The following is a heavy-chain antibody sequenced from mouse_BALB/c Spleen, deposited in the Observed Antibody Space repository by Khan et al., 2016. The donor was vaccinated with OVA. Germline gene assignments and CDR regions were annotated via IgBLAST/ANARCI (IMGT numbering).Heavy chain of an antibody. V-gene: IGHV2-6-7*01. CDR3: ARYEYDVGFDV. Sequence: QVQLKESGPGLVAPSQSLSITCTVSGFSLTGYGVNWVRQPPGKGLEWLGMIWGDGSTDYNSRLKSRLRLSQDKHKSQVFLKMNSLPTDDTARYYCARYEYDVGFDVWGAGTTGTVSS. J-gene: IGHJ1*01. CDR2: IWGDGST. D-gene: IGHD2-4*01. CDR1: GFSLTGYG.